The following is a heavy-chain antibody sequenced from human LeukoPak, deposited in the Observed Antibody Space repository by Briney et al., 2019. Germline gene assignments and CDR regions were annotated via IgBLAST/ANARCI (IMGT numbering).Heavy chain of an antibody. J-gene: IGHJ4*02. D-gene: IGHD3-9*01. CDR1: GYSFTTYW. Sequence: GESLKISCKGSGYSFTTYWIGWVRQMPGKDLEWMGIMSPADSDTRYSPSSQGRVTKSADKSVSTAYLQWSSLKASDTAIYHCVRRAIRGGHFFDYWRQGTQVIVSS. CDR3: VRRAIRGGHFFDY. CDR2: MSPADSDT. V-gene: IGHV5-51*01.